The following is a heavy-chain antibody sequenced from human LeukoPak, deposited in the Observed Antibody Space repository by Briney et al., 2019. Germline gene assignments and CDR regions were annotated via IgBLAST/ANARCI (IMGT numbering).Heavy chain of an antibody. Sequence: GASVKVSCKASGYTFTGYYMHWVRQAPGQGLEWMGWINPNSGGTNYAQKFQGRVTMTRDTSIGTAYMELSRLRSDDTAVYYCARGPPRDCSSTSCLKNWFDPWGQGTLVTVSS. V-gene: IGHV1-2*02. CDR2: INPNSGGT. CDR1: GYTFTGYY. D-gene: IGHD2-2*01. J-gene: IGHJ5*02. CDR3: ARGPPRDCSSTSCLKNWFDP.